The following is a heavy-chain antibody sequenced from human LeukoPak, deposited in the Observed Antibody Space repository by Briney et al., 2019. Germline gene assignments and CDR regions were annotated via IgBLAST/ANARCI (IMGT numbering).Heavy chain of an antibody. CDR3: ARSILTGYIGEGFDK. CDR1: GFTFSSYG. Sequence: GGSLRLSCAASGFTFSSYGMHWVRQAPGKGLEWVALISYDANIGSNKYYADSVKGRFTISRDNAKNSLYLQMNSLRAEGTAVYYCARSILTGYIGEGFDKWGQGTLVTVSS. J-gene: IGHJ4*02. CDR2: ISYDANIGSNK. V-gene: IGHV3-30*05. D-gene: IGHD3-9*01.